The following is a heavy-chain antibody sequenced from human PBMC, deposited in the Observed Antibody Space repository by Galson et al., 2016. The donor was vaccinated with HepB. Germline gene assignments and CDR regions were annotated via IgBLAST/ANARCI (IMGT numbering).Heavy chain of an antibody. J-gene: IGHJ4*02. V-gene: IGHV3-23*01. CDR3: AKDVGGEAFFEY. Sequence: SLRLSCAASGFTFSTYGMHWVRQAPGKGLEWVSTINDNGHNTHYADSVNGRFTISRDNYRNTLYLQMNSLRAEDTAVYYCAKDVGGEAFFEYWGQGTLVTVSS. D-gene: IGHD1-26*01. CDR2: INDNGHNT. CDR1: GFTFSTYG.